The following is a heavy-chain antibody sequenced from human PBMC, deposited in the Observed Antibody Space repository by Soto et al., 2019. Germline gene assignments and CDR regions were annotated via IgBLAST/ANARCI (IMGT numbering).Heavy chain of an antibody. CDR2: IWYDGSNK. V-gene: IGHV3-33*01. J-gene: IGHJ4*02. D-gene: IGHD2-2*02. CDR3: ARDSAVPAAIGFDY. Sequence: PGGSLRLSCAASGFTFSSYGMHWVRQAPGKGLEWVAVIWYDGSNKYYADSVKGRFTISRDNSKNTLYLQMNSLRAEDTAVYYCARDSAVPAAIGFDYWGQGTLVTVSS. CDR1: GFTFSSYG.